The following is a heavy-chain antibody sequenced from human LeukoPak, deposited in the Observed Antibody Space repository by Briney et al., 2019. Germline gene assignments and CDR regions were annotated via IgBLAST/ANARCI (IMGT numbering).Heavy chain of an antibody. CDR1: GGSFSGYY. V-gene: IGHV4-34*01. D-gene: IGHD4-11*01. J-gene: IGHJ5*02. CDR2: INHSGST. CDR3: ARHERLHDRDWFDP. Sequence: PSETLSLTCAVYGGSFSGYYWSWIRQPPGKGLEWIGEINHSGSTNYNPSLKSRVTISVDTSKNQFSLKLSSVTAADTAVYYCARHERLHDRDWFDPWGQGTLVTVSS.